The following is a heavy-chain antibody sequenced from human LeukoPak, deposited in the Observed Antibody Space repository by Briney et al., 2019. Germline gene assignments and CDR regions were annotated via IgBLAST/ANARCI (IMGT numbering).Heavy chain of an antibody. D-gene: IGHD3-22*01. CDR1: GFTFSSYA. CDR2: ISGSGGST. Sequence: GGSLRLSCAASGFTFSSYAMRWVRQAPGKGLEWVSAISGSGGSTYYADSVKGRFTISRDNSKNTLYLQMNSLRAEDTAVYYCAKYYYDSRGYPRFDPWGQGTLVTVSS. V-gene: IGHV3-23*01. J-gene: IGHJ5*02. CDR3: AKYYYDSRGYPRFDP.